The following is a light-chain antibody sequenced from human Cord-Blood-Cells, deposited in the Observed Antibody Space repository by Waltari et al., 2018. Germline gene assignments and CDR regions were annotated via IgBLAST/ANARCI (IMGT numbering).Light chain of an antibody. V-gene: IGLV2-8*01. CDR2: EVS. CDR3: SSYAGSNNFVV. J-gene: IGLJ2*01. CDR1: SSDVGGYNS. Sequence: QSALTQPPSASGSPGQSVTLSCTGTSSDVGGYNSVSWYQQHPGNAPKLMIYEVSKRPSGVPDRFSGSKSGNTASLTVSGLQAEDEADYYCSSYAGSNNFVVFGGGTKLTVL.